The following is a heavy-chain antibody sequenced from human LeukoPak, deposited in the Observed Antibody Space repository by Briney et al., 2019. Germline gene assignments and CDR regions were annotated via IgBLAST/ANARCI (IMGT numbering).Heavy chain of an antibody. CDR2: ISSSSSTI. J-gene: IGHJ4*02. V-gene: IGHV3-48*01. Sequence: GGSLRLSCAASGFTFSSYSMNWVRQAPGKGLEWVSYISSSSSTIYYADSVKGRFTISRDNAKNSLYLQMNSLRAEDTAVYYCAIICSSTSCSEYSSSWYGDYWGQGTLVTVSS. D-gene: IGHD2-2*01. CDR1: GFTFSSYS. CDR3: AIICSSTSCSEYSSSWYGDY.